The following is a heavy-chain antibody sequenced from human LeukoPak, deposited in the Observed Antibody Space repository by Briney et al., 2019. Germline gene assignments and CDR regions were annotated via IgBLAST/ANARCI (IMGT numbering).Heavy chain of an antibody. CDR2: ISDSGNTI. D-gene: IGHD6-19*01. CDR3: ARSTLPGRSGRTEFFQH. J-gene: IGHJ1*01. CDR1: GFTFSNYY. V-gene: IGHV3-11*01. Sequence: EGSLRLSCAASGFTFSNYYMTWIRQAPGKGLQWISFISDSGNTIYYADSVEGQFTISRDNAKNSLYLQMHSLRAEDTAMYYCARSTLPGRSGRTEFFQHWGQGTLVTVSS.